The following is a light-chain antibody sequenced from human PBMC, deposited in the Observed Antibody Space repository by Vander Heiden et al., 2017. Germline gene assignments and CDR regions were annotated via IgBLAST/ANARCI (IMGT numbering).Light chain of an antibody. J-gene: IGKJ1*01. Sequence: DIQMSQSPSTLSASVGDRVTITCRASQSISSWLAWYQQKPGKAPKLLIYDASSLESGVPSRFSGSGSGTEFTLTISSLQPDDFATYYCQQYNSYSLFGRGTKVEIK. CDR3: QQYNSYSL. CDR2: DAS. CDR1: QSISSW. V-gene: IGKV1-5*01.